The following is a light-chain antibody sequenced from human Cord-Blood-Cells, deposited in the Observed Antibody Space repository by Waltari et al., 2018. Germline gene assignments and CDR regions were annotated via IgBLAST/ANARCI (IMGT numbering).Light chain of an antibody. Sequence: DIVMTQSPDSLAVSLGERATINCKSSQRVLYSSNNKNYLAWYQQKPGQPPKLLFYWASTRESGVPDRFSGRGSGTDFTLTISSRQAENVAVYYCQQYYSTPWTFGQGTKVEIK. V-gene: IGKV4-1*01. CDR2: WAS. J-gene: IGKJ1*01. CDR1: QRVLYSSNNKNY. CDR3: QQYYSTPWT.